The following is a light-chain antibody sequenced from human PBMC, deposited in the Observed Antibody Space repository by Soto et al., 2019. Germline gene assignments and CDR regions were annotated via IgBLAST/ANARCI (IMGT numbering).Light chain of an antibody. V-gene: IGLV4-60*02. CDR1: SGHSSYI. Sequence: QSVLTQSSSASASLGSSVKLTCTLSSGHSSYIIAWHQQQPGKAPRYLMKLEGSGTYNKGSGVPYRFSGSSSGADRYLTIPNLRVEEEADYSCGPGESATRVFGGGTQLTAL. CDR2: LEGSGTY. J-gene: IGLJ7*02. CDR3: GPGESATRV.